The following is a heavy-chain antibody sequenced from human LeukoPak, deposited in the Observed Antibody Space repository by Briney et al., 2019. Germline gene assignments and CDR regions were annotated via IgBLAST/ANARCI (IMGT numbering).Heavy chain of an antibody. CDR2: INHSGST. J-gene: IGHJ4*02. CDR1: GGSFSGYY. Sequence: SETLSLTCAVYGGSFSGYYWSWIRQPPGKGLEWIGEINHSGSTNYNPSLKSRVTISVDTSKNQFSRKLSSGTAADAAVYYCARGRPVDYWGQGNLVTVSS. V-gene: IGHV4-34*01. CDR3: ARGRPVDY.